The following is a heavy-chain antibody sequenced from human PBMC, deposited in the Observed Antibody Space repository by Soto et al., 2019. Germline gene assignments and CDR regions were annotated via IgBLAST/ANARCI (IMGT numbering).Heavy chain of an antibody. D-gene: IGHD3-22*01. CDR1: GGSISSSSYY. J-gene: IGHJ4*02. Sequence: SETLSLTRTVSGGSISSSSYYWGWIRQPPGKGLEWIGRIYYTGSTYYNPSLKSPVTISVDTSKNQFSLKLSSVTAADTAVYYCARQRRYSYDSSGYPDYWVRETWSPYP. CDR3: ARQRRYSYDSSGYPDY. CDR2: IYYTGST. V-gene: IGHV4-39*01.